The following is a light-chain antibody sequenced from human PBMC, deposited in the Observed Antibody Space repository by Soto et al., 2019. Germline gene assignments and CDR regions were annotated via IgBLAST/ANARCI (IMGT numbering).Light chain of an antibody. V-gene: IGKV3-20*01. CDR2: GAS. Sequence: EIVLTQSPGTLSLSPGERATLSCRASQSVSSSYLAWYQQKLGQAPRLLIYGASSRATGIPDRFSGSGSGTDFPLTISRLAPEDFAVYYCQQYGTSPLTFGQGTKVEIK. J-gene: IGKJ1*01. CDR3: QQYGTSPLT. CDR1: QSVSSSY.